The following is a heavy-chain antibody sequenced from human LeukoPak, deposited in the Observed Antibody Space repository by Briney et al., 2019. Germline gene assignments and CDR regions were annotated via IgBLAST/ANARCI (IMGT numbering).Heavy chain of an antibody. J-gene: IGHJ5*02. CDR3: AKGCCSSTSCYSPQYNWFDP. CDR1: GFTFSSYA. CDR2: ISGSGGST. V-gene: IGHV3-23*01. Sequence: GGSLRLSCAASGFTFSSYAMSWVRQAPGKGLEWVSAISGSGGSTYYADSVKGRSTISRDNSKNTLYLQMNSLRAEDTAVYYCAKGCCSSTSCYSPQYNWFDPWGQGTLVTVSS. D-gene: IGHD2-2*02.